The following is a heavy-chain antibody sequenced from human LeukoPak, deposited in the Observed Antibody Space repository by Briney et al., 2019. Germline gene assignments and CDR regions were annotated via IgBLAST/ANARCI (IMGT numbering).Heavy chain of an antibody. V-gene: IGHV4-28*01. CDR3: ARIGPILGAAWVDY. CDR2: IFYAGST. J-gene: IGHJ4*02. D-gene: IGHD3-3*02. Sequence: SETLSLTCAVSGYSISSNHWWGWIRQPPGKGLEWIGYIFYAGSTYYSPSLKSRVTMSVDTSKNQFSLRLSSVTAVDTAVYYCARIGPILGAAWVDYWGQGTLVSVSS. CDR1: GYSISSNHW.